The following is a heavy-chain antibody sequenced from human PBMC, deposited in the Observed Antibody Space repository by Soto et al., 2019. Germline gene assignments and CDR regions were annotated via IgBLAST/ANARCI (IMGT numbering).Heavy chain of an antibody. CDR1: GFTFSSYG. D-gene: IGHD1-1*01. Sequence: GGSLRLSCAASGFTFSSYGMHWVRQAPGKGLEWVAVIWYDGNNKYYADSVKGRFTISRDNSKNTLYLQMNSLRAEDTAVYYCARDWGQLERLNYYYGMDVWGQGTTVNVSS. CDR2: IWYDGNNK. CDR3: ARDWGQLERLNYYYGMDV. V-gene: IGHV3-33*01. J-gene: IGHJ6*01.